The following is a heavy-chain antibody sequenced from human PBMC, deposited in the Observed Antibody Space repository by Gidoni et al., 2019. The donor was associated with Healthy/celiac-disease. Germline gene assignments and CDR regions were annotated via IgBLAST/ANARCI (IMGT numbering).Heavy chain of an antibody. CDR1: GFTFSSYG. CDR2: ISYDGSNK. Sequence: QVQLVESGGGVVQPGRSLRLPCAASGFTFSSYGMHWVRQAPGKGLEWVAVISYDGSNKYYADSVKGRFTISRDNSKNTLYLQMNSLRAEDTAVYYCAQDIVVVVAATDGIQHWGQGTLVTVSS. J-gene: IGHJ1*01. V-gene: IGHV3-30*03. CDR3: AQDIVVVVAATDGIQH. D-gene: IGHD2-15*01.